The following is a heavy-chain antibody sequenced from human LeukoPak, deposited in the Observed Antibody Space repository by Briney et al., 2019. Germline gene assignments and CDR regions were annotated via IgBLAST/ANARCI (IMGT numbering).Heavy chain of an antibody. V-gene: IGHV1-18*01. J-gene: IGHJ4*02. D-gene: IGHD2-8*01. CDR3: ARSPLGYCTNGVCYPGY. CDR1: GYTLTSYG. Sequence: ASVKVSCKASGYTLTSYGISWVRQAPGQVLEWMGWISAYNGNTNYAQKLQGRVTMTTDTSTSTAYMELRSLRSDDTAVYYCARSPLGYCTNGVCYPGYWGQGTQVTVSS. CDR2: ISAYNGNT.